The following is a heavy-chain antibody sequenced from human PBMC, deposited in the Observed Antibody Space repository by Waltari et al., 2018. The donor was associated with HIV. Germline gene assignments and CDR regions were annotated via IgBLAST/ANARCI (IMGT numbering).Heavy chain of an antibody. CDR1: GFTFSSYW. CDR3: ARESARAAFDI. CDR2: MNSDGSST. Sequence: EVQLVESGGGLVQPGGSLRLSCAASGFTFSSYWMHWVRQAPGKGLVWVSRMNSDGSSTSDADSGKGRFTISRDNAKNTLYLQMNSLRAEDTAVYYCARESARAAFDIWGQGTMVTVSS. V-gene: IGHV3-74*01. J-gene: IGHJ3*02.